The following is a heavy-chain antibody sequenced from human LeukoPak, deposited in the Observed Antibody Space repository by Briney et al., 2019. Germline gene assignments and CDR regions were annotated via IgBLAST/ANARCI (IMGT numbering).Heavy chain of an antibody. V-gene: IGHV3-48*02. J-gene: IGHJ6*02. CDR1: GFTFSDYS. CDR3: AKDGYYGSGSYIYYYYGMDV. CDR2: ISSSSNTI. D-gene: IGHD3-10*01. Sequence: GGSLRLSCAASGFTFSDYSMNWVRQAPGKGLEWVSYISSSSNTIYYADSVKGRFTISRDNGKNSLYLQMNSLRDEDTAVYYCAKDGYYGSGSYIYYYYGMDVWGQGTTVTVSS.